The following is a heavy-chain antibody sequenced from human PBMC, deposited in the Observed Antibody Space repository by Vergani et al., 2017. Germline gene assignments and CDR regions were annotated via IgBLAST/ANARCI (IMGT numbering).Heavy chain of an antibody. CDR2: ISAYNGNT. Sequence: QVQLVQSGAEVKKPGASVKVSCKASGYTFTSYGISWVRQAPGQGLEWMGWISAYNGNTNYAQKLQGRVTMTTDTSTSTAYMELRSLRSDDTAVYYCARDHCTNGVCFEEYYYGMDVWGQGTTVTVSS. CDR1: GYTFTSYG. V-gene: IGHV1-18*01. D-gene: IGHD2-8*01. J-gene: IGHJ6*02. CDR3: ARDHCTNGVCFEEYYYGMDV.